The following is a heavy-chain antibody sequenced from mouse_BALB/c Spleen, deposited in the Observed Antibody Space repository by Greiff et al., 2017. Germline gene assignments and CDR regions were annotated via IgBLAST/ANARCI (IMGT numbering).Heavy chain of an antibody. J-gene: IGHJ3*01. Sequence: EVKVVESGGGLVQPGGSRKLSCAASGFTFSDYGMAWVRQAPGKGPEWVAFISNLAYSIYYADTVTGRFTISRENAKNTLYLEMSSLRSEDTAMYYCARGGLSRTWFAYWGQGTLVTVSA. CDR1: GFTFSDYG. D-gene: IGHD3-3*01. V-gene: IGHV5-15*02. CDR3: ARGGLSRTWFAY. CDR2: ISNLAYSI.